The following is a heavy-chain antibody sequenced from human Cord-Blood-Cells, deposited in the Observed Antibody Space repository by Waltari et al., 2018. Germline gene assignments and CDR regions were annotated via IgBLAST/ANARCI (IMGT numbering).Heavy chain of an antibody. Sequence: QVHLVQSGAEGKKPGASVTVSGKAAGYTFTSYAMHRVRPAPGQRLEWMGWINAGNGNTKYSQKFQGRVTITRDTSASTAYMELSSLRSEDTAVYYCARAKSGSYFYFQHWGQGTLVTVSS. CDR1: GYTFTSYA. J-gene: IGHJ1*01. CDR3: ARAKSGSYFYFQH. CDR2: INAGNGNT. D-gene: IGHD1-26*01. V-gene: IGHV1-3*01.